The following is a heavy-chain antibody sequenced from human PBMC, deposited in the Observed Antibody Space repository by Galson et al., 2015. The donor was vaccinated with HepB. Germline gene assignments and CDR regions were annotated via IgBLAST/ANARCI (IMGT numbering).Heavy chain of an antibody. Sequence: CAISGDSVSSNSAAWNWIRQSPSRGLEWLGRTYYRSKWYNDYAVSVKSRITINPDTSKNQFSLHLNSVTPEDTAVYYCAGDLTVVVQSYPFDVWGQGTMVTVSS. CDR1: GDSVSSNSAA. J-gene: IGHJ3*01. V-gene: IGHV6-1*01. CDR3: AGDLTVVVQSYPFDV. D-gene: IGHD2-15*01. CDR2: TYYRSKWYN.